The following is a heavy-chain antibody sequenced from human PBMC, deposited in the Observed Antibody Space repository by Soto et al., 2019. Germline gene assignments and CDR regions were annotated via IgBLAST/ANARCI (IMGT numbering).Heavy chain of an antibody. J-gene: IGHJ3*02. Sequence: PSETLSLTCGVYAESFNGYSWNWIRRPPGKGLEWIGEINSSGGANYNPSLKSRVTISVDTSKTRFSLRLNSVTAADTALYYCGRGCRTIMRRCAFDIWGQGTMVTVSS. V-gene: IGHV4-34*01. CDR3: GRGCRTIMRRCAFDI. CDR1: AESFNGYS. D-gene: IGHD3-16*01. CDR2: INSSGGA.